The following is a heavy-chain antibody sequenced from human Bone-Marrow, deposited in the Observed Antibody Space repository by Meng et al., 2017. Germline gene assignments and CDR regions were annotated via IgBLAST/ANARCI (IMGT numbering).Heavy chain of an antibody. CDR3: ARVSYGSGRLWFDP. J-gene: IGHJ5*02. Sequence: QSQESGPALVKPSPPLLLTCTVSGGSITSGCYYWRWIRQHPGKSLEWIGYIYYSGSTYYNPSLKSRVTISVDTSKNQFSLKLSSVTAADTAVYYCARVSYGSGRLWFDPWGQGTLVTVSS. CDR2: IYYSGST. D-gene: IGHD3-10*01. CDR1: GGSITSGCYY. V-gene: IGHV4-31*03.